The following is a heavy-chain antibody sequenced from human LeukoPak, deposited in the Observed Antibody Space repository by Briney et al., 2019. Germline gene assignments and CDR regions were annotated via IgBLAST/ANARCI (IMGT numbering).Heavy chain of an antibody. D-gene: IGHD1-26*01. CDR1: GFTFSSYY. CDR2: INSDGGST. V-gene: IGHV3-74*01. CDR3: AKDLFDRVVGATPPDY. Sequence: GGSLRLSCAASGFTFSSYYMHWVRQAPGKGPVWVSRINSDGGSTTYADSVKGRFTISRDNSKNTLYLQMNSLRAEDTAVYYCAKDLFDRVVGATPPDYWGQGTLVTVSS. J-gene: IGHJ4*02.